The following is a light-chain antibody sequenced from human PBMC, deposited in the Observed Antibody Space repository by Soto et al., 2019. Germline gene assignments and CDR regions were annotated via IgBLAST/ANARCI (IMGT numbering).Light chain of an antibody. V-gene: IGKV3-20*01. Sequence: EIVLTQSPGTLSLSPGERATLSCRASQILSSGELAGYQQKPGQAPRLLISGASSRATGIPDRFSASGSATDFILTIPRLEPEDFAVYYCQQYDSSPLTFGGGTKVEIK. CDR1: QILSSGE. J-gene: IGKJ4*01. CDR3: QQYDSSPLT. CDR2: GAS.